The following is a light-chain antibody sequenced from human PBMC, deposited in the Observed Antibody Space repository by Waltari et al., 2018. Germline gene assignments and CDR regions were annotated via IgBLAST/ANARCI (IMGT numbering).Light chain of an antibody. CDR3: QQYDNFPYS. Sequence: DIQMTQSPSSLSASVGDRVTITCRASQGINNYLSWYQQKPGKAPNRLIYYGSTLESGVPSRFSGSGSGTDYSLIISSLQPEDLATYYCQQYDNFPYSFGQGTKVEIK. J-gene: IGKJ2*03. CDR1: QGINNY. CDR2: YGS. V-gene: IGKV1-33*01.